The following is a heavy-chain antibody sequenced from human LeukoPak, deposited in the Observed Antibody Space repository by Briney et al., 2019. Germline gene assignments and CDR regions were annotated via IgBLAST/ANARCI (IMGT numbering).Heavy chain of an antibody. CDR1: GFTFSSYA. J-gene: IGHJ4*02. D-gene: IGHD3-10*01. V-gene: IGHV3-23*01. CDR2: ISGSGGST. CDR3: SKQLDSGNYYPTGDDY. Sequence: GGSLRLSCAASGFTFSSYAMSWVRQAPGKGLEWVSAISGSGGSTYYADSVKGRFTISRDDSKNTLYLQMNSLRDEDTAVYFCSKQLDSGNYYPTGDDYWGPGTLVTVSS.